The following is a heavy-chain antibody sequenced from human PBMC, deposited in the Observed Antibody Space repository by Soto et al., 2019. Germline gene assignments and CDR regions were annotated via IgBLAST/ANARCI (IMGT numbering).Heavy chain of an antibody. D-gene: IGHD2-2*01. Sequence: QVQLVQSGAEVKKPGSSVKVSCKASGGTFSSYAISWVRQAPGQGLEWMGGIIPIFGTANYEQKFQGRVTITADESTSTANMELSSLRSEDTAVYYRARGYHVSYVDYAMDVWGQGTKVTVS. V-gene: IGHV1-69*01. J-gene: IGHJ6*02. CDR2: IIPIFGTA. CDR1: GGTFSSYA. CDR3: ARGYHVSYVDYAMDV.